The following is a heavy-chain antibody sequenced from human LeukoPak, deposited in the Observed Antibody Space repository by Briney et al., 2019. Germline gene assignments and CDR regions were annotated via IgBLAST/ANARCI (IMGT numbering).Heavy chain of an antibody. CDR2: IYHSGST. V-gene: IGHV4-38-2*02. J-gene: IGHJ4*02. CDR1: GYSISSGYY. D-gene: IGHD4-17*01. Sequence: SETLSLTCTLSGYSISSGYYWGWIRQPPGKGLEWIGSIYHSGSTYYNPSLKSRVTISVDTSKNQFSLKLSSVTAADTAVYYCARVYGDFYFDYWGQGTLVTVSS. CDR3: ARVYGDFYFDY.